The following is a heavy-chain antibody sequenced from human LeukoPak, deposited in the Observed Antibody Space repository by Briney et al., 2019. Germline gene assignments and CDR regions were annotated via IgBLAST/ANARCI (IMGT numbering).Heavy chain of an antibody. CDR2: IYWDDDK. V-gene: IGHV2-5*08. CDR1: GFSLSTSGIC. D-gene: IGHD4-17*01. CDR3: AHRLEASNRSTTVTTWDDAFDI. J-gene: IGHJ3*02. Sequence: SGPALVKPTQTLTLTCTFSGFSLSTSGICVSWIRQPPGKALEWLALIYWDDDKRYSPSLKSRLTITEDTSKNQVVLTMTNMDPVDTATYYCAHRLEASNRSTTVTTWDDAFDIWGQGTMVTVSS.